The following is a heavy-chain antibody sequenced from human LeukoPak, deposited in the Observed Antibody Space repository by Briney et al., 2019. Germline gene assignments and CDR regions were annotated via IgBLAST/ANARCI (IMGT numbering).Heavy chain of an antibody. D-gene: IGHD5-24*01. CDR2: IYYSGST. CDR1: GGSISSYY. Sequence: SETLSLTCTVSGGSISSYYWSWIRQPPGKGLEWIGYIYYSGSTNYNPSLKSRVTISVDTSKNQFSLKLSSVTAADTAVYYCAREVVEVATITGAYFDYWGQGTLVTVSS. CDR3: AREVVEVATITGAYFDY. V-gene: IGHV4-59*01. J-gene: IGHJ4*02.